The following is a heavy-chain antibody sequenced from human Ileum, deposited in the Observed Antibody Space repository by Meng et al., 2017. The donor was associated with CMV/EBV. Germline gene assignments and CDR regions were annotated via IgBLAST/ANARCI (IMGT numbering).Heavy chain of an antibody. J-gene: IGHJ5*02. V-gene: IGHV1-18*01. CDR3: AREDYSAYAAT. Sequence: QVQLVQSGPEVKKPGASVKVSCETSGYTFTNYGITWVRQAPGQGLEWMGWITPYNGKTDYTQRLQDRVTMTTDTSTNTVYMELRSLRSDDTAVYYCAREDYSAYAATWGQGTLVTVSS. D-gene: IGHD2-21*01. CDR2: ITPYNGKT. CDR1: GYTFTNYG.